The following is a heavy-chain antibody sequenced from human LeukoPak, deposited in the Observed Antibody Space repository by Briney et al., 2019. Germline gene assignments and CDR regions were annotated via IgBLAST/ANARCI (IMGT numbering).Heavy chain of an antibody. Sequence: GGSLRLSCAASGFKFDDYGTSWVRQAPGKGLEWVSGINWNGGSTGYADSVKGRFTISRDNAKNSLYLQMNSLRAEDTALYYCARGATGTTFDYWGQGTLVTVSS. CDR2: INWNGGST. CDR3: ARGATGTTFDY. CDR1: GFKFDDYG. V-gene: IGHV3-20*04. J-gene: IGHJ4*02. D-gene: IGHD1-1*01.